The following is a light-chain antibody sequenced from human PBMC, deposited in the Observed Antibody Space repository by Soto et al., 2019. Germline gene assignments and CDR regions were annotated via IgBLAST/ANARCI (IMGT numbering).Light chain of an antibody. V-gene: IGKV1-33*01. CDR1: QDISTY. Sequence: DIQMTQSPSSLSASVGDRVTITCQASQDISTYLNWYQQKPGKAPKRLIYDASNLETGVPSRCSGSGSGTALTFTISSLQPEDIATYYWQQYDNLRGVTFVPGTKVYIK. J-gene: IGKJ3*01. CDR3: QQYDNLRGVT. CDR2: DAS.